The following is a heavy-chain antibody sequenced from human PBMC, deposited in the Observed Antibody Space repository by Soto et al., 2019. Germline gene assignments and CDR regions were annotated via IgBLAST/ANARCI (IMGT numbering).Heavy chain of an antibody. J-gene: IGHJ4*02. D-gene: IGHD2-15*01. CDR2: IIPMFGIQ. CDR1: GGTLNRYP. Sequence: QVQLVQSGAEVKKPGSSVRVSCKASGGTLNRYPISWVRQAPGQGLEWMGRIIPMFGIQKYAQTFQGRVTITADRSTNTAYMELSSLRSGDTAVYYCARATPAQTYYFDFWGQGSLVTVSS. CDR3: ARATPAQTYYFDF. V-gene: IGHV1-69*02.